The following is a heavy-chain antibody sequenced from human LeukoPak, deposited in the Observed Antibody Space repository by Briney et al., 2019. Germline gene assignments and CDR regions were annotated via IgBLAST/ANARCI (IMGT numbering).Heavy chain of an antibody. CDR3: ANPITMVRGVTDAFDI. J-gene: IGHJ3*02. CDR2: ISYDGSNK. D-gene: IGHD3-10*01. CDR1: GFTFSSYG. Sequence: GGSLRLTCAASGFTFSSYGMHWVSQAPGKGLEWVAVISYDGSNKYYADSVKGRFTISRDNSKNTLYLQMNSLRAEDTAVYYCANPITMVRGVTDAFDIWGQGTMVTVSS. V-gene: IGHV3-30*18.